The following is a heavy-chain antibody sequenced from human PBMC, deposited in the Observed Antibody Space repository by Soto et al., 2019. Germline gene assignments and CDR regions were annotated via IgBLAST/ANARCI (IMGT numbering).Heavy chain of an antibody. J-gene: IGHJ4*02. CDR3: ARETPSDSAFDH. Sequence: ASVKVSCNASGCTFTGYYLHWVRQAPGQGLEWMGWINPQSGVTKSSQQFQGRVTMTRDTSITTAYMEVTSLRSEDTAVFYCARETPSDSAFDHWVQGTMVTVSS. CDR2: INPQSGVT. CDR1: GCTFTGYY. V-gene: IGHV1-2*02.